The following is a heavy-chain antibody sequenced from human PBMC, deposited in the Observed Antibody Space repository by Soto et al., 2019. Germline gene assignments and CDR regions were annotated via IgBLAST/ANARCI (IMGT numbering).Heavy chain of an antibody. CDR2: ISGSGGST. V-gene: IGHV3-23*01. D-gene: IGHD2-15*01. CDR1: GFTFSSYA. CDR3: AKDGGSACSGGTCYFQAPDY. Sequence: PGGSLTLSCAASGFTFSSYAMSWVRQAPGKGLEWVSAISGSGGSTYYADSVKGRFTISRDNSKNTLSVQMNGLRVEDTALYYCAKDGGSACSGGTCYFQAPDYWGQGTLVTVSS. J-gene: IGHJ4*02.